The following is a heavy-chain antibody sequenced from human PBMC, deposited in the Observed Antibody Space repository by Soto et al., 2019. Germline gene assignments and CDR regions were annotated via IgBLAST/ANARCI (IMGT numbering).Heavy chain of an antibody. V-gene: IGHV3-30-3*01. D-gene: IGHD6-13*01. CDR2: ISYDGSNK. CDR1: GFTFSSYA. Sequence: VQLLESGGGFIQPGGSLRLSCSASGFTFSSYAMHWVRQAPGKGLEWVAVISYDGSNKYYADSVKGRFTISRDNSKNTLYLQMNSLRAEDTAVYYCAVLGARYSSSWYYYGMDVWGQGTTVTVSS. J-gene: IGHJ6*02. CDR3: AVLGARYSSSWYYYGMDV.